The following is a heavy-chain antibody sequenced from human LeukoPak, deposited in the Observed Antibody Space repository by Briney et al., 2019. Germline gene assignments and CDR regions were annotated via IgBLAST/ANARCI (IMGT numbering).Heavy chain of an antibody. Sequence: GGSLRLSCAASGFTFSSYAMNWVRQAPGKGLEWVSGISGSGGSTCYADSVKGRFTISRDNSKNTLYLQMNSLRAEDTAVYYCAKDRYSNYGNWFDPWGQGTLVTVFS. CDR2: ISGSGGST. J-gene: IGHJ5*02. V-gene: IGHV3-23*01. CDR1: GFTFSSYA. D-gene: IGHD4-11*01. CDR3: AKDRYSNYGNWFDP.